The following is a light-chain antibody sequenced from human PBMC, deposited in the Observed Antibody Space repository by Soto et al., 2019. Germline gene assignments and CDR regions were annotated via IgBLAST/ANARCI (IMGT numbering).Light chain of an antibody. CDR1: QSVSSSY. Sequence: EVVLTQSPGTLSLSPGERATLSCRASQSVSSSYVAWYQQTPGQAPRLLIFGTSSRAAGIPDRFSASGSGTDFSLTISRLETEYFAVYYCQHYGRSPPDTFGQGTKREIK. V-gene: IGKV3-20*01. CDR2: GTS. CDR3: QHYGRSPPDT. J-gene: IGKJ2*01.